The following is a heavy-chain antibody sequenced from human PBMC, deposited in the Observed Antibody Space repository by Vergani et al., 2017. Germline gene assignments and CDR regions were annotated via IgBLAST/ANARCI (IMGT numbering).Heavy chain of an antibody. D-gene: IGHD2-15*01. CDR1: GGTFSSYA. J-gene: IGHJ2*01. CDR3: AIRILGNWYFDL. CDR2: IIPIFGTA. V-gene: IGHV1-69*01. Sequence: QLVQSGPEVRKPGTSVKVSCKASGGTFSSYAISWVRQAPGQGLEWMGGIIPIFGTANYAQKFQGRVTITADESTSTAYMELSSLRSEDTAVYYCAIRILGNWYFDLWGRGTLVTVSS.